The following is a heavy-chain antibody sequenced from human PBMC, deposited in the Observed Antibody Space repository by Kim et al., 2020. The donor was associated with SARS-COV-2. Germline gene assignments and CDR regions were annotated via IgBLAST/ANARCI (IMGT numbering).Heavy chain of an antibody. J-gene: IGHJ3*02. CDR3: ARGGGIAVAGLIGTDAFDI. CDR2: ISAYNGNT. CDR1: GYTFTSYG. V-gene: IGHV1-18*04. D-gene: IGHD6-19*01. Sequence: ASVKVSCKASGYTFTSYGISWVRQAPGQGLEWMGWISAYNGNTNYAQKLQGRVTMTTDTSTSTAYMELRSLRSDDTAVYYCARGGGIAVAGLIGTDAFDIWGQGTMVTVSS.